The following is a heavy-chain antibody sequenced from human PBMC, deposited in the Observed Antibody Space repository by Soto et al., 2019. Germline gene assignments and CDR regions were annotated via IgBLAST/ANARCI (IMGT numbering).Heavy chain of an antibody. CDR1: DGSFSDYY. CDR2: INHSGST. CDR3: ARGRDAHKSGY. D-gene: IGHD1-26*01. V-gene: IGHV4-34*01. Sequence: SETLSLTCTVYDGSFSDYYWNWIRQPPGKGLEWIGVINHSGSTYYNPSLQSRVTMSLDTSKNQFSLKLSSVTAADKAVYYCARGRDAHKSGYWGQGTLVTVSS. J-gene: IGHJ4*02.